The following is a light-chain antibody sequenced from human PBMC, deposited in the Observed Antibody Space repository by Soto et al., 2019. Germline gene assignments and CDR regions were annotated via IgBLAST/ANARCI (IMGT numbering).Light chain of an antibody. J-gene: IGLJ3*02. CDR2: GNT. Sequence: QSVLTQPPSVSGAPGQRVTISCTGSSSNIGAGYDVHWYQQLPGTAPKFLIYGNTNRPSGVPDRFSGSKSGTSASLAITGLQAEDEADYYCQSYDSSLSGYMFGGGTKLTVL. CDR3: QSYDSSLSGYM. CDR1: SSNIGAGYD. V-gene: IGLV1-40*01.